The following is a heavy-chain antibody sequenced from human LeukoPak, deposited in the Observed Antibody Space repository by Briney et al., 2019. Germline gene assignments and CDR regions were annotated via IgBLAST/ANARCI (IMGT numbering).Heavy chain of an antibody. CDR3: ARAEGKWFPNTISY. D-gene: IGHD3-22*01. Sequence: SETLSLTCAVYGGSFSGYYWSWIRQHPGKGLEWIGYIYYSGSTYYNPSLKSRVTISVDTSKNQFSLKLSSVTAADTAVYYCARAEGKWFPNTISYWGQGTLVTVSS. CDR2: IYYSGST. V-gene: IGHV4-31*11. J-gene: IGHJ4*02. CDR1: GGSFSGYY.